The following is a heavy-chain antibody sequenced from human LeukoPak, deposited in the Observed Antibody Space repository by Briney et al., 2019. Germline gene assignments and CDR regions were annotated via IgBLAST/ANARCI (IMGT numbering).Heavy chain of an antibody. CDR1: GFTFSSYA. D-gene: IGHD2-15*01. V-gene: IGHV3-30-3*01. Sequence: PGRSLRLSCAASGFTFSSYAMHWVRQAPGKGLEWVAVISYDGSNKYYADSVKGRFTISRDNSKNTLYLQMNSLRAEDTAVYYCARDQAGYCSGGSCYYAAGFDYWGQGTLVTVSS. J-gene: IGHJ4*02. CDR3: ARDQAGYCSGGSCYYAAGFDY. CDR2: ISYDGSNK.